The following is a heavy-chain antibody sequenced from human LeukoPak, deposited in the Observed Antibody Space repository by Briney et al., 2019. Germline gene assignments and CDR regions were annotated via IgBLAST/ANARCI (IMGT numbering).Heavy chain of an antibody. CDR3: ARVVIRPYYFDY. J-gene: IGHJ4*02. V-gene: IGHV3-21*01. Sequence: PGGSLRLSCAASGFTFSSYSMNWVRQAPGKGLEWVSSISSSSSYIYYADSVKGRFTISRDNAKNSLYLQMNSLRAEDTAVYYCARVVIRPYYFDYWGQGTLVTVSS. D-gene: IGHD4-23*01. CDR2: ISSSSSYI. CDR1: GFTFSSYS.